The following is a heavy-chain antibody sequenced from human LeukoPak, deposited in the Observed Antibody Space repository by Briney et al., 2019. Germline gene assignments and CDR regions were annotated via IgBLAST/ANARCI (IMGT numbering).Heavy chain of an antibody. CDR3: AREDTASFDY. Sequence: PGGSLRLSCAASGFTFSSYAMHWVRQAPGKGLEWVAVISYDGSNKYYADSVKGRFTISRDNSKNTLYLQMNSLRAEDTAVYYCAREDTASFDYWSQGTLVTVSS. CDR1: GFTFSSYA. V-gene: IGHV3-30-3*01. D-gene: IGHD5-18*01. CDR2: ISYDGSNK. J-gene: IGHJ4*02.